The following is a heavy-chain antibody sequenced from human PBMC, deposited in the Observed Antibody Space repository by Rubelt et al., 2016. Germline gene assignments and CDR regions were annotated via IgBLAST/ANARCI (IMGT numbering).Heavy chain of an antibody. Sequence: QLQLQESGPGLVKPSETLSLTCTVSGGSISSSSYYWGWIRQPPGKGLEWIGEINHSGSTNYNPSLKSRVTISVDKSKNQFSLKLSSVTAADTAVYYCARVRSGVDYWGQGTLVTVSS. CDR3: ARVRSGVDY. CDR2: INHSGST. CDR1: GGSISSSSYY. J-gene: IGHJ4*02. D-gene: IGHD3-10*01. V-gene: IGHV4-39*07.